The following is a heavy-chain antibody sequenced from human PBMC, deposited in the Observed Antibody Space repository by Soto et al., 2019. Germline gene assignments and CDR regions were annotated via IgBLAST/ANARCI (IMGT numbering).Heavy chain of an antibody. CDR2: IWYDGSNK. CDR1: GFTFSSYG. CDR3: ARDSWRSSSCDY. Sequence: PGGSLRLSCAASGFTFSSYGMHWVRQAPGKGLEWVAVIWYDGSNKYYADSVKGRFTISRDNSKNTLYLQMNSLRAEDTAVYYCARDSWRSSSCDYWGQGTLVTVSS. D-gene: IGHD6-13*01. J-gene: IGHJ4*02. V-gene: IGHV3-33*01.